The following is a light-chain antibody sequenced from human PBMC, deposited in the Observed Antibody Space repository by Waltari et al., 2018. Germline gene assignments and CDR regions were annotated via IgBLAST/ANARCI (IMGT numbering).Light chain of an antibody. CDR1: QTVRSY. CDR3: QQRSNWPYT. Sequence: CRASQTVRSYLAWYQQGPGQTPRLLIFDASSRATGISAKFSGSGSGTDFTLTVSNLEPEDFAVYYCQQRSNWPYTFGQGTRVEIK. J-gene: IGKJ2*01. V-gene: IGKV3-11*01. CDR2: DAS.